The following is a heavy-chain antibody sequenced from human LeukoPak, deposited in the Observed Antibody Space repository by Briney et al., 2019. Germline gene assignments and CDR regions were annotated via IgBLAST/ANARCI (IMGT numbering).Heavy chain of an antibody. CDR1: GFTFSSYS. CDR3: ARKREGYNFDYFDS. V-gene: IGHV3-21*01. J-gene: IGHJ4*02. Sequence: GGSLRLSCAASGFTFSSYSMNWVRQAPGKGLEWVSSISSSSSYIYYADSVKGRFTISRDNAKNSLYLQMNSLRAEDTAVYYCARKREGYNFDYFDSWGQGTLVTVSS. D-gene: IGHD5-24*01. CDR2: ISSSSSYI.